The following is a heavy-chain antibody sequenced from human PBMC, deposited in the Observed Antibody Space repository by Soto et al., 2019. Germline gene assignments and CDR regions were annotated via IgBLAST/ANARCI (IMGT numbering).Heavy chain of an antibody. D-gene: IGHD2-21*02. CDR2: IHHSGSI. J-gene: IGHJ6*02. CDR1: GDSISSDYYH. V-gene: IGHV4-30-4*08. CDR3: AREDDGGDSLDV. Sequence: QVQLQQSGPGLVKPSQTLALTCTVSGDSISSDYYHWAWIRQSPVKGLEWIGYIHHSGSILYNPSLKSRVTISVDTSKNQLSLHLTSVTAADTAVYLCAREDDGGDSLDVWGQGTTVTVSS.